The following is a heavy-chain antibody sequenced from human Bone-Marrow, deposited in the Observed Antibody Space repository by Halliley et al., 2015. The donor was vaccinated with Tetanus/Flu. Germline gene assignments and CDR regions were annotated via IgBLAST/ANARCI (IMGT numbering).Heavy chain of an antibody. V-gene: IGHV4-30-4*08. CDR3: ATARGGSSIHDF. J-gene: IGHJ4*02. CDR1: GGSITSGNFY. CDR2: ISYSGSA. D-gene: IGHD2-15*01. Sequence: TLSLTCTVSGGSITSGNFYWSWIRQHPGKGLEWIGYISYSGSAYSKPSLESRVTISLDTSKNQFSLKLTSVTAADTAVYYCATARGGSSIHDFWGQGILVTVSS.